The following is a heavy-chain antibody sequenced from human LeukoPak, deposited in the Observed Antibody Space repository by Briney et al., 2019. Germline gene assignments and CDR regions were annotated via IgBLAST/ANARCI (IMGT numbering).Heavy chain of an antibody. CDR2: INHSGSI. J-gene: IGHJ4*02. Sequence: PSETLSLTCTVSGGSISSSSYYWGWIRQPPGKGLEWIGEINHSGSINYNPSLKSRVTISIDTSKNQFSLKLSSVTAADTAVYYCARRFSYVWGSYRSFYYLDYWGQGTLVTVSS. V-gene: IGHV4-39*07. D-gene: IGHD3-16*02. CDR3: ARRFSYVWGSYRSFYYLDY. CDR1: GGSISSSSYY.